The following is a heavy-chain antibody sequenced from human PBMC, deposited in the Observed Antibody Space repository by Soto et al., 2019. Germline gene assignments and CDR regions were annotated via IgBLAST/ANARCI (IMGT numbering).Heavy chain of an antibody. CDR3: ATSLDV. J-gene: IGHJ6*02. V-gene: IGHV3-48*01. CDR1: GFTFSSYS. Sequence: EVQLVESGGGLVQPGGSLRLSCAASGFTFSSYSMNWVRQAPGKGLEWVSYISYSSSTIYYADSVKGRFTISRDNAKNSLYLRMNSWRAEATAVYYCATSLDVWGQGTTVTVSS. CDR2: ISYSSSTI.